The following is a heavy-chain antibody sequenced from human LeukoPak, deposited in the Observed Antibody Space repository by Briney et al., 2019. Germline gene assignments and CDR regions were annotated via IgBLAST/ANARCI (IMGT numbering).Heavy chain of an antibody. V-gene: IGHV1-46*01. CDR2: INPSGGSI. D-gene: IGHD3-22*01. J-gene: IGHJ3*02. CDR1: GYIFISYY. CDR3: ARGRNYYDSSRYYYEGDAFDI. Sequence: ASVKVSCKASGYIFISYYMYWVRQAPRQGLEWMGIINPSGGSIRYAQKFQGRVTMTRDTSTSTVYMKLSSLRSEDTAVYYCARGRNYYDSSRYYYEGDAFDIWGQGTMVTVSS.